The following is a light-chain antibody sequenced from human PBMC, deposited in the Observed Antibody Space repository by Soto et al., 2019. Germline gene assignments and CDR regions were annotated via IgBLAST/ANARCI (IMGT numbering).Light chain of an antibody. J-gene: IGKJ2*01. CDR3: QQYNNWPMYT. Sequence: EIVMTQSPATLSVSPGERATLSCRASQSVSSNLAWYQQKPGQAPRLLIYGASTRATGIPARFSGSGSGTHFTLTISSLQSEDFAVYYCQQYNNWPMYTFGQGTKLEIK. CDR1: QSVSSN. CDR2: GAS. V-gene: IGKV3-15*01.